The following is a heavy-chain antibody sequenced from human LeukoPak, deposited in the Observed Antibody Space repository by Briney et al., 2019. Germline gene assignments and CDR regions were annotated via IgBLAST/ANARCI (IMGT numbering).Heavy chain of an antibody. V-gene: IGHV3-23*01. D-gene: IGHD3-3*01. CDR2: ISGSGGST. J-gene: IGHJ4*02. CDR1: GFTFSSYA. Sequence: GGSLRLSCAASGFTFSSYAMTWVRQAPGKGLEWVSSISGSGGSTYNADSVKGRFTTSRDNFKNTLYLQMNSLRAEDTAVYYCARGYDFWSGYYTCFDYWGQGTLVTVSS. CDR3: ARGYDFWSGYYTCFDY.